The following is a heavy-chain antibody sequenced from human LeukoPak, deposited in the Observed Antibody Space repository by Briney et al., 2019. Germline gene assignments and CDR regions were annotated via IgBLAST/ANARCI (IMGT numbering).Heavy chain of an antibody. D-gene: IGHD3-22*01. CDR2: IRYDGSNK. V-gene: IGHV3-30*02. CDR1: GFTFSSYG. Sequence: GGSLRLSCAASGFTFSSYGMHWVRQAPGKGLEWVAFIRYDGSNKYYADSVKGRFTISRDNSKNTLYLQMNSLRAEDTAVYYCSKDPFYYDSSVYHPDSWAKGTLVTVSS. CDR3: SKDPFYYDSSVYHPDS. J-gene: IGHJ4*02.